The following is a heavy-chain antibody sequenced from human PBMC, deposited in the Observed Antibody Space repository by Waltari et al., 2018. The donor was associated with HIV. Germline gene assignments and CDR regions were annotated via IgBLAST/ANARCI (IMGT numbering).Heavy chain of an antibody. CDR3: ARSSPGDDFWSGKLVS. Sequence: QVQLVQSGAAVKKPGSSVTVSCTIYGGTCSNYAVYWVRQAPGQGLELVGQIIPIFGTTNYAQKFQGRVTITAGESTGTVYMELRSLRSEDTAMYYCARSSPGDDFWSGKLVSWGQGTQVTVSS. CDR1: GGTCSNYA. D-gene: IGHD3-3*01. J-gene: IGHJ5*02. CDR2: IIPIFGTT. V-gene: IGHV1-69*01.